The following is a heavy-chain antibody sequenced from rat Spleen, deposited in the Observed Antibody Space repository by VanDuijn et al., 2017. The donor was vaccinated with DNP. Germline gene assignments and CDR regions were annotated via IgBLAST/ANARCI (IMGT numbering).Heavy chain of an antibody. CDR1: GFNFNDYW. D-gene: IGHD1-7*01. CDR3: ARETGYGGWFTY. V-gene: IGHV4-2*01. Sequence: EVKLVESGGGLVQPGRSLKLSCAASGFNFNDYWMGWVRQAPGKGLEWIGEINKDSSTIKYNPSLKDKFTISRDNAQNTLFLQMTKLGSEDTAIYYCARETGYGGWFTYWGQGTLVTVSS. J-gene: IGHJ3*01. CDR2: INKDSSTI.